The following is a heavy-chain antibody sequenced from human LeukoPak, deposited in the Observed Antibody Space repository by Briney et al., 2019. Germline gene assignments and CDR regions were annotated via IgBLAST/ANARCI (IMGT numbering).Heavy chain of an antibody. CDR2: INHSGST. D-gene: IGHD6-19*01. CDR1: GGSFSGYY. Sequence: SETLSLTCAVYGGSFSGYYWSWIRQPPGKGLEWIGEINHSGSTNYNPSLKSRVTISVDTSKNQFSLKLSSVTAADTAVYYRARFPQWLVQNYYYMDVWGKGTTVTVSS. CDR3: ARFPQWLVQNYYYMDV. V-gene: IGHV4-34*01. J-gene: IGHJ6*03.